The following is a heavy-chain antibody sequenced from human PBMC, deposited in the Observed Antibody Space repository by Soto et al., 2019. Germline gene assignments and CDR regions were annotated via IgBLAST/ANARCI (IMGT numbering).Heavy chain of an antibody. CDR1: GYTFTSYG. D-gene: IGHD6-19*01. J-gene: IGHJ4*02. CDR3: GIKQWLVPIDY. CDR2: ISAYNGTT. Sequence: ASVKVTCKASGYTFTSYGISWVRQAPGQGLEWMGWISAYNGTTNYAQKLQGRVTMTTDTSTSTAYMELRSLRSDDTAVYYCGIKQWLVPIDYWGQGTLVTVSS. V-gene: IGHV1-18*04.